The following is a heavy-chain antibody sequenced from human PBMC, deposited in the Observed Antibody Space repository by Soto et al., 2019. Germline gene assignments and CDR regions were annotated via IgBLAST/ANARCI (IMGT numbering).Heavy chain of an antibody. D-gene: IGHD3-22*01. CDR2: IWYDGSNK. Sequence: PGGSLRLSCAASGFTFSSYGMHWVRQAPGKGLEWVAVIWYDGSNKYYADSVKGRFTISRDNSKNTLYLQMNSLRAEDTAVYYCARDQQYDSSGPPVPFDYWRQGTLVTVSS. CDR3: ARDQQYDSSGPPVPFDY. V-gene: IGHV3-33*01. J-gene: IGHJ4*02. CDR1: GFTFSSYG.